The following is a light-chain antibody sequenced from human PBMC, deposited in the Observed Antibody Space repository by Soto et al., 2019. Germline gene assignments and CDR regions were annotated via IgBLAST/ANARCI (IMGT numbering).Light chain of an antibody. CDR2: GAS. J-gene: IGKJ3*01. CDR1: QSVSSSY. CDR3: QQYGSLWFT. Sequence: EMVLTQSPGTLSLSPGERAPLSCRASQSVSSSYLAWYQQKPGQAPRLLIYGASSRATGIPDRFSGSGSGTDFTLTISRLEPEDFAVYYCQQYGSLWFTFGPGTKVDIK. V-gene: IGKV3-20*01.